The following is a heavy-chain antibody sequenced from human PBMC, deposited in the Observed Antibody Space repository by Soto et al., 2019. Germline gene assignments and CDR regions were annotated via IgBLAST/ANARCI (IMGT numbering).Heavy chain of an antibody. D-gene: IGHD3-3*01. CDR3: ARGAEGAYYHDY. CDR2: VKGDEITA. J-gene: IGHJ4*02. V-gene: IGHV3-74*01. Sequence: DVQLVESGGGSVQPGGSLRLSCAASGFTFSRYWINWVRQAPGKGLVWVSRVKGDEITATYADSVEGRFTVTRDNAKNTVYLQLNSLSADDTAVYYCARGAEGAYYHDYWGQGTLVTVSS. CDR1: GFTFSRYW.